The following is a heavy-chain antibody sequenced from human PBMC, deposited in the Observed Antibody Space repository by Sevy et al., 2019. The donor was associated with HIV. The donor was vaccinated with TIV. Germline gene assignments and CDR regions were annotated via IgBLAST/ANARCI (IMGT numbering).Heavy chain of an antibody. CDR3: AREGSQRITIFGVVITNWFDP. D-gene: IGHD3-3*01. V-gene: IGHV4-34*01. CDR2: INHSGST. CDR1: GGSFSGYY. Sequence: SETLSLTCAVYGGSFSGYYWSWIRQPPGKGLEWIGEINHSGSTNYNPSLKSRVTISVDTSKNKFSLKLSSVTAADTAVYYCAREGSQRITIFGVVITNWFDPWGQGTLVTVSS. J-gene: IGHJ5*02.